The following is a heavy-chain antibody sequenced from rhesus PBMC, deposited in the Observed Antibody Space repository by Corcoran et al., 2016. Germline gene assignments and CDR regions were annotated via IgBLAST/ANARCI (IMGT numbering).Heavy chain of an antibody. V-gene: IGHV4-80*01. CDR1: GASLRGFW. D-gene: IGHD4-29*01. J-gene: IGHJ4*01. CDR2: INGESGTT. Sequence: QVQLQESGPGLVKPSEPLSLTCAVSGASLRGFWWTWIRQPPGKGLEWIGEINGESGTTYYNASLKSRVTISKDASQNQFSLKLSSMTAADTAVYFCARGGYGSSYHWGQGVLVTVSS. CDR3: ARGGYGSSYH.